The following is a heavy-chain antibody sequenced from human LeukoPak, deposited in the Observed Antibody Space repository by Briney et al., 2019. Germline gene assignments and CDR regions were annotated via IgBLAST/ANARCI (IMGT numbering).Heavy chain of an antibody. J-gene: IGHJ4*02. CDR2: TYTDTSA. D-gene: IGHD3-10*01. CDR1: GFIVSNNH. CDR3: ARVRRRYGSGSYFLDY. Sequence: PGGSLRLSCAASGFIVSNNHMSWVRQAPGKGLEWVSLTYTDTSAYYADSVKGRFTISRDNSKNTLNLQMSSLRSEDTAVYYCARVRRRYGSGSYFLDYWGQGTLVTVSS. V-gene: IGHV3-53*05.